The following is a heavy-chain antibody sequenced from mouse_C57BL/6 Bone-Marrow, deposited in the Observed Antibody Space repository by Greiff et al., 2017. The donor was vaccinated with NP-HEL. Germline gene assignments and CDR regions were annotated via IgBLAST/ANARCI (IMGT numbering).Heavy chain of an antibody. CDR3: ARRYYGSSGYFDV. CDR1: GYAFSSSW. J-gene: IGHJ1*03. D-gene: IGHD1-1*01. Sequence: VKLVESGPELVKPGASVKISCKASGYAFSSSWMNWVKQRPGKGLEWIGRIYPGDGDTNYNGKFKGKATLTADKSSSTAYMQLSSLTSEDSAVDFCARRYYGSSGYFDVWGTGTTVTVSS. V-gene: IGHV1-82*01. CDR2: IYPGDGDT.